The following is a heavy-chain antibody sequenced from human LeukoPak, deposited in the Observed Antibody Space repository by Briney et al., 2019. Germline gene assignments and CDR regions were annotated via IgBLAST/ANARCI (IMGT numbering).Heavy chain of an antibody. Sequence: GGSLRLSCAASGFTFSSYGMRWVRQAPGKGLEWVAVISYNGHNKYSADSVKGRFTISRDNSKNTLYLQMNSLRAEDTAIYYCAKDPGMAVYSYGYDAFDIWGQGTMVTVSS. J-gene: IGHJ3*02. V-gene: IGHV3-30*18. CDR2: ISYNGHNK. CDR3: AKDPGMAVYSYGYDAFDI. D-gene: IGHD5-18*01. CDR1: GFTFSSYG.